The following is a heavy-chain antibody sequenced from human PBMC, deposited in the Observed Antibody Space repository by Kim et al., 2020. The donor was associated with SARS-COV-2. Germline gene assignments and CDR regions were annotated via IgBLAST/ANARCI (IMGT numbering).Heavy chain of an antibody. V-gene: IGHV4-39*07. CDR2: IYYSGST. D-gene: IGHD2-15*01. Sequence: SETLSLTCTVSGGSISSSSYYWGWIRQPPGKGLEWIGSIYYSGSTYYNPSLKSRVTISVDTSKNQFSLKLSSVTAADTAVYYCAVVVAAKIDYWGQGTLVTVSS. CDR3: AVVVAAKIDY. CDR1: GGSISSSSYY. J-gene: IGHJ4*02.